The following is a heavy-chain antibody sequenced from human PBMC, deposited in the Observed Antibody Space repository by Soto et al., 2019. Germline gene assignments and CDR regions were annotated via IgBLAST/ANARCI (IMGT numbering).Heavy chain of an antibody. CDR1: GGTFSSYA. CDR2: IIPIFGTA. V-gene: IGHV1-69*13. J-gene: IGHJ6*02. Sequence: GASVKVTCKASGGTFSSYAISWVRQAPGQGLEWMGGIIPIFGTANYAQKFQGRVTITADESTSTAYVELSSLRSEDTAVYYCASRVADRYYYYYGMDVWGQGTTVNVSS. CDR3: ASRVADRYYYYYGMDV. D-gene: IGHD2-15*01.